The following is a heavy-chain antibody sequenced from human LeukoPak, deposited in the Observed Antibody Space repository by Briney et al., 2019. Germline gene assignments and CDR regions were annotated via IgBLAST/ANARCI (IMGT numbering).Heavy chain of an antibody. Sequence: ASVKVSCKASGYTFTGYYMHWVRQAPGQGLEWMGWINPHSGDTNYAQKLQGRVTMTTDTSTSTAYMELRSLRSDDTAVYYCARDPPLYDYVWGSYGYMDVWGKGTTVTVSS. CDR2: INPHSGDT. CDR1: GYTFTGYY. J-gene: IGHJ6*03. D-gene: IGHD3-16*01. V-gene: IGHV1-2*02. CDR3: ARDPPLYDYVWGSYGYMDV.